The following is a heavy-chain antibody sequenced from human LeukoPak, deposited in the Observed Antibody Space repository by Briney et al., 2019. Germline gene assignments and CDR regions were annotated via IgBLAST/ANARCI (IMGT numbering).Heavy chain of an antibody. V-gene: IGHV3-7*04. CDR3: ARDLATAGKFDP. D-gene: IGHD6-13*01. CDR1: GFTFSNYW. Sequence: GGSLRLSCAASGFTFSNYWMSWVRQAPGKGLEWVANIKQDGSEKYYVDSVKGRFTISRDNAKNSLYLLMNSLTGEDTAVYYCARDLATAGKFDPWGQGTLVPVSS. CDR2: IKQDGSEK. J-gene: IGHJ5*02.